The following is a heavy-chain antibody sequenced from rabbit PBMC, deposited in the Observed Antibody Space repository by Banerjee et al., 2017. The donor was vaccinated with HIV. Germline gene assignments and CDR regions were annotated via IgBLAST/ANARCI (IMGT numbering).Heavy chain of an antibody. CDR1: GSDISSNA. CDR2: INTGSGGA. Sequence: QEQLEESGGGLVQPEGSLTLTCKASGSDISSNAMCWVRQAPGKGLELIACINTGSGGAYYANWAKGRFTISKTSSTTVMLQMTSLTAADTATYFCARRPAGDVAYACAFGLWGQGTLVTVS. J-gene: IGHJ4*01. D-gene: IGHD6-1*01. V-gene: IGHV1S45*01. CDR3: ARRPAGDVAYACAFGL.